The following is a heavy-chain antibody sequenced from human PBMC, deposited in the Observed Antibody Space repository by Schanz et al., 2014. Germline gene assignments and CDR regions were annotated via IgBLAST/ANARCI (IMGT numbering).Heavy chain of an antibody. CDR1: EFTFSSYK. CDR3: AIIGVMVAVAGTRADY. Sequence: EVQLVASGGGLVKPGGSLRLSCEASEFTFSSYKMNWVRQAPGKGLEWVSSISSSGSYIYYADSVKGRFSISRDNAKNSLFLQMNRLRAEDTALYYCAIIGVMVAVAGTRADYWGQGALVTVSS. V-gene: IGHV3-21*01. D-gene: IGHD6-19*01. J-gene: IGHJ4*02. CDR2: ISSSGSYI.